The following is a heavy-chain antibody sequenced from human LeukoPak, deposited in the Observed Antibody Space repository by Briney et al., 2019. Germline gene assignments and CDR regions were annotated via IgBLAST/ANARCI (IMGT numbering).Heavy chain of an antibody. CDR3: ASLAVAGTSPFDY. J-gene: IGHJ4*02. CDR1: GFTLSNYW. Sequence: GGPLRVSCAASGFTLSNYWMNWVRQAPGKGLEWVSSISSSSSYIYYADSVKGRFTISRDNAKNSLYLQMNSLRAEDTAVYYCASLAVAGTSPFDYWGQGTLVTVSS. V-gene: IGHV3-21*01. D-gene: IGHD6-19*01. CDR2: ISSSSSYI.